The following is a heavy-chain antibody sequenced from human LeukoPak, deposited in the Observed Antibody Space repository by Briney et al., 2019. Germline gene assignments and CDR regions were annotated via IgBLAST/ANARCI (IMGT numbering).Heavy chain of an antibody. CDR3: ATLSVAAAFPFDY. D-gene: IGHD6-13*01. Sequence: SSETLSLTCTVSGGSISSGGYYWSWIRQHPGKGLEWIGYIYYSGSTYYNPSLKSRVTISVDTSKNQFSLKLSSVTAADTAVYYCATLSVAAAFPFDYWGQGTLVTVSS. J-gene: IGHJ4*02. CDR2: IYYSGST. V-gene: IGHV4-31*03. CDR1: GGSISSGGYY.